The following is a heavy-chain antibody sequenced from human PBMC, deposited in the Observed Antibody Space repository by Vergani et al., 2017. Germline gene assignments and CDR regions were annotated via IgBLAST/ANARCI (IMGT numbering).Heavy chain of an antibody. J-gene: IGHJ4*02. CDR1: GFTFSSYE. V-gene: IGHV3-48*03. Sequence: EVQLVESGGGLVQPGGSLRLSCAASGFTFSSYEMNWVRQAPGKGLEWVSYISSSGSTIYYADSVKGRFTISRDNAKNSLYLQMNSLRAEDTAVYYCARRNPYSSSSFDYWGQGTLVTVSS. D-gene: IGHD6-6*01. CDR2: ISSSGSTI. CDR3: ARRNPYSSSSFDY.